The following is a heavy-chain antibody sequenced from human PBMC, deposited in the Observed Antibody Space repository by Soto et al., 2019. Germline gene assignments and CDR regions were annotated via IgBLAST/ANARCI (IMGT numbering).Heavy chain of an antibody. V-gene: IGHV3-30*18. CDR2: ISYDGSNK. D-gene: IGHD3-22*01. CDR1: GFSFSSYG. J-gene: IGHJ4*02. Sequence: PWGSLRLSCAASGFSFSSYGMDGVRQAQGKGLEWVAVISYDGSNKYYADSVKGRFTISRDNSKNTLYLQMNSLRAEDTAVYYCAKGANNDYYDSSGLDYWGQGTLVTVS. CDR3: AKGANNDYYDSSGLDY.